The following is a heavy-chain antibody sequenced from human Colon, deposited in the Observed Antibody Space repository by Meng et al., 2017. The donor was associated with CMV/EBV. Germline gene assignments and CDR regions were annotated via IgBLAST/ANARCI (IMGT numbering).Heavy chain of an antibody. V-gene: IGHV1-18*01. D-gene: IGHD3-10*01. CDR3: ARRSITMVRGVTPSYYFDY. CDR2: ISAYNGNT. J-gene: IGHJ4*02. Sequence: AAVTVSCKASGCTFTSYGISWVRQAPGQGREWMGWISAYNGNTNYAQKLQGRVTMTTDTSTSTAYMELRSLRSDDTAVYYCARRSITMVRGVTPSYYFDYWGQGTLVTVSS. CDR1: GCTFTSYG.